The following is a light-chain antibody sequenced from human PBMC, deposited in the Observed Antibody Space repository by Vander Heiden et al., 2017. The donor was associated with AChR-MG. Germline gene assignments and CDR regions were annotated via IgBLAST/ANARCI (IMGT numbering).Light chain of an antibody. CDR1: ESVTSD. CDR2: GAA. CDR3: QQYKRWPLT. V-gene: IGKV3-15*01. J-gene: IGKJ4*01. Sequence: ETLMTQSPVTLYVSPGETATLSYRARESVTSDLTWSQPKGGQAPRLLIYGAARRATGIPPRFSGSGSETEFTLTISSVQSEHFAVYHCQQYKRWPLTVGGGTKVVIK.